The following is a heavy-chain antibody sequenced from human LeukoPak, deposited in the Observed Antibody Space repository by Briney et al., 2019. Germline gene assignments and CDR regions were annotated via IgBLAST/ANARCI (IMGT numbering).Heavy chain of an antibody. Sequence: GGSLRLSCAASGFTFSNSWMTWVRQAPKKGLEWVASINEDGGEIHYVDSVKGRFTISRDNAKNSLYLQMNSLRAEDTAVYYCARAGWYGAFDIWGQGTMVTVSS. CDR2: INEDGGEI. CDR3: ARAGWYGAFDI. V-gene: IGHV3-7*01. CDR1: GFTFSNSW. D-gene: IGHD2-15*01. J-gene: IGHJ3*02.